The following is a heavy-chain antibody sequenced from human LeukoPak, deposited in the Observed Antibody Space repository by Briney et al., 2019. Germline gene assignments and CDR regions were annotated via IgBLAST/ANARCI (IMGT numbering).Heavy chain of an antibody. D-gene: IGHD6-19*01. V-gene: IGHV1-69*13. J-gene: IGHJ3*02. Sequence: SVKVSCKASGGTFSSYAISWVRQAPGQGLEWMGGIIPIFGTANYAQKFQGRVTITADESTSTAYMELSSLRSEDTAVYYCARGYSSGADAFDIWGQGTMVTVSS. CDR3: ARGYSSGADAFDI. CDR2: IIPIFGTA. CDR1: GGTFSSYA.